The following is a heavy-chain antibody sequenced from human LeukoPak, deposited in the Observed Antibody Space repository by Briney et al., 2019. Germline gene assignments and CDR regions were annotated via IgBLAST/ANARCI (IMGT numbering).Heavy chain of an antibody. CDR1: GFTVSSNY. CDR2: IYSGGST. Sequence: GGSLRLSCAASGFTVSSNYMSWVRQAPGKGLEWVSVIYSGGSTYYADSVKGRFTISRDNSKSTLYLQMNSLRAEDTAVYYCVRANGYCSGGSCPGYWGQGTLVTVSS. J-gene: IGHJ4*02. D-gene: IGHD2-15*01. V-gene: IGHV3-66*01. CDR3: VRANGYCSGGSCPGY.